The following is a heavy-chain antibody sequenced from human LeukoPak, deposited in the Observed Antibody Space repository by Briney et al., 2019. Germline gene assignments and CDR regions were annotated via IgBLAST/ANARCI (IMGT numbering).Heavy chain of an antibody. CDR2: ISYRGST. Sequence: KPSETLSLTCAVSGGSISSSNWWSWVRQPPGKGLEWIGYISYRGSTNYNPSLKSRVTISVDTSKNQFSLRLNSVTAADTAVYYCATLYCSRTSCYVDYWGQGSLVTVSS. J-gene: IGHJ4*02. CDR1: GGSISSSNW. D-gene: IGHD2-2*01. V-gene: IGHV4-4*02. CDR3: ATLYCSRTSCYVDY.